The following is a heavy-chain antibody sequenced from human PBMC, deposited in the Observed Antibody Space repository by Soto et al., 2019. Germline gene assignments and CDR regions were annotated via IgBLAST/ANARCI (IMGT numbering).Heavy chain of an antibody. CDR2: IFYSGST. CDR3: AKDSGYNYGYFRWFDP. J-gene: IGHJ5*02. CDR1: GGSISNYY. Sequence: SETLSLTCTVPGGSISNYYWSWIRQPPGRGLEWIGHIFYSGSTNYNPALKSRVTISVDTSKSQFSLKLSSVTAADTAAYYCAKDSGYNYGYFRWFDPWGQGTLVTVSS. V-gene: IGHV4-59*01. D-gene: IGHD5-18*01.